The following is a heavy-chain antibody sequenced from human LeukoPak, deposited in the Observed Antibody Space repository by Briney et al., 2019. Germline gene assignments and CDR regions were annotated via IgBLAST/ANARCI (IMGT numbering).Heavy chain of an antibody. CDR1: GFTFSDYY. D-gene: IGHD6-13*01. CDR3: ARGRYVQRAGYSSSPDSNWFDP. J-gene: IGHJ5*02. CDR2: IYYSGST. V-gene: IGHV4-38-2*01. Sequence: GSLRLSCAASGFTFSDYYMSWIRQAPGKGLEWIGSIYYSGSTYYNPSLKSRVTISVDTSKNQFSLKLSSVTAADTAVYYCARGRYVQRAGYSSSPDSNWFDPWGQGTLVTVSS.